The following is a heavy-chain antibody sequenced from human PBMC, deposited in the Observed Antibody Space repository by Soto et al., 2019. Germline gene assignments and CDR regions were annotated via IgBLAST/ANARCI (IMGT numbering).Heavy chain of an antibody. CDR3: ARVGGSGWNFDS. V-gene: IGHV4-61*08. Sequence: SETLSLTCAVSGGSISSGGYSWSWIRQPPGKGLECIGYIHHSGNSNYSPSLRSRVTMSVDTSKNQFSLKLNSMTAADTAIYYCARVGGSGWNFDSWGQGILVTVSS. CDR1: GGSISSGGYS. D-gene: IGHD6-19*01. CDR2: IHHSGNS. J-gene: IGHJ4*02.